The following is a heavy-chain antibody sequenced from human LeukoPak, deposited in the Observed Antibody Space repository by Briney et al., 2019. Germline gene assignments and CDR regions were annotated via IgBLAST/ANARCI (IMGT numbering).Heavy chain of an antibody. V-gene: IGHV3-23*01. CDR3: ASSVLRFLEWLNGLDY. CDR1: GFTFSSYA. Sequence: RSGGSLRLSCAASGFTFSSYAMSWVRQAPGKGLEWVSAISGSGGSTYYADSVKGRFTISRDNSKNTLYLQMNSLRAEDTAVYYCASSVLRFLEWLNGLDYWGQGTLVTVSS. CDR2: ISGSGGST. D-gene: IGHD3-3*01. J-gene: IGHJ4*02.